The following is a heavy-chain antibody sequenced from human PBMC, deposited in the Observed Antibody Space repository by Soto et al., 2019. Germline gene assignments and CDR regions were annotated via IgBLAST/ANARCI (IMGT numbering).Heavy chain of an antibody. J-gene: IGHJ5*02. D-gene: IGHD3-3*01. CDR1: GVTFSSYG. Sequence: GGSLRLSCAASGVTFSSYGVHWVRQAPGKGLEWVANIKQDGNEKYYVDSMKGRFTVSRDNAKKSLYLQMNSLRAEDTAVYYRASAPFGVVLVSQWFDPWGQGTLVTVSS. CDR3: ASAPFGVVLVSQWFDP. CDR2: IKQDGNEK. V-gene: IGHV3-7*01.